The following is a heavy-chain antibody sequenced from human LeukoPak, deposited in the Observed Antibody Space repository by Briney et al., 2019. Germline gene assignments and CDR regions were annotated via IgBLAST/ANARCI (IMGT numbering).Heavy chain of an antibody. CDR3: AKDRRSMITFGGVIVY. J-gene: IGHJ4*02. Sequence: GGTLRLSCAASGFTFSSYGMSWVRQAPGKGLEWVSAISGSGGSTYYADSVKGRFTISRDNSKNTLYLQMNSLRAEDTAVYYCAKDRRSMITFGGVIVYWGQGTLVTVSS. CDR1: GFTFSSYG. CDR2: ISGSGGST. D-gene: IGHD3-16*02. V-gene: IGHV3-23*01.